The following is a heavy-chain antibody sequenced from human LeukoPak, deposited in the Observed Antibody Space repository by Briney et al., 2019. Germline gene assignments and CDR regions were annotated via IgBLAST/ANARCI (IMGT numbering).Heavy chain of an antibody. Sequence: QSGGSLRLSCAASGFTFSSYGMHWVRQAPGKGLEWVAFIRYDGSNKYYADSVKGRFTISRDNSKNTLYLQMNSLRAEDTAVYYCATSTPDITMVRGVIRDAFDIWGQGTMVTVSS. J-gene: IGHJ3*02. V-gene: IGHV3-30*02. CDR1: GFTFSSYG. D-gene: IGHD3-10*01. CDR3: ATSTPDITMVRGVIRDAFDI. CDR2: IRYDGSNK.